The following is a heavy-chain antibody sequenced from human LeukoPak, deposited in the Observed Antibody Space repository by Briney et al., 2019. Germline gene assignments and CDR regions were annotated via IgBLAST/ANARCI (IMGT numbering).Heavy chain of an antibody. CDR1: GFSFSSYE. CDR3: VRDEIRSGAFDI. V-gene: IGHV3-48*03. D-gene: IGHD3-10*01. J-gene: IGHJ3*02. Sequence: PGGSLRLSCAASGFSFSSYEMNWVRQGPGKGLEWVSYISGSGTTIYDADSVKGRFTISRDNAKNSLYLHLNSLTAEGTAIYYCVRDEIRSGAFDIWGQGTMVTVSS. CDR2: ISGSGTTI.